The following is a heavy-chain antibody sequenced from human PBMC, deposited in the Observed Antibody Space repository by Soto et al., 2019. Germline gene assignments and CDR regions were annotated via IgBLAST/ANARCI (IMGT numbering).Heavy chain of an antibody. CDR1: GFSFDDYA. CDR3: AKCLSSWVKSGLDV. V-gene: IGHV3-9*01. Sequence: EVQLVESGGGVVQPGRSLRLSCAGSGFSFDDYAMHWVRQAPGKGLEWVSSIDWNGETTGYADSVQGRFKISRDNAKKSMYLEMNSLRPEDKALYYCAKCLSSWVKSGLDVWGQGTTVTVSS. CDR2: IDWNGETT. J-gene: IGHJ6*02.